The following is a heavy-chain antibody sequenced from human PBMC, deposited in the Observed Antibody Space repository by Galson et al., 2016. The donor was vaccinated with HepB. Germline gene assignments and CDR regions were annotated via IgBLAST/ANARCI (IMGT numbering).Heavy chain of an antibody. Sequence: SETLSHTCTVSGGSVSSGSYYWSWIRQPPGKGLEWIGYIYYSGNTKCNPSLKSRVTMSIDPSKNQFSLKVTSVTAADTAVYYCARRPISSSSPPFDYWGQGTLVTVSS. CDR3: ARRPISSSSPPFDY. CDR1: GGSVSSGSYY. D-gene: IGHD6-6*01. J-gene: IGHJ4*02. V-gene: IGHV4-61*01. CDR2: IYYSGNT.